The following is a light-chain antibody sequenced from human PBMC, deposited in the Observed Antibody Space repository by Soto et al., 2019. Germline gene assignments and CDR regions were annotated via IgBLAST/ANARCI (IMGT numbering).Light chain of an antibody. CDR2: DAS. CDR1: QGVSSY. V-gene: IGKV3-11*01. CDR3: QQRSNWPMYT. Sequence: EIVLTQSPATLSLSPGERATLSCRASQGVSSYLAGYQQKPGQAPRLLIYDASNRATDIPARFSGSGSGTDFTLTISSLEPEDFAVYYCQQRSNWPMYTFGQGTKLEIK. J-gene: IGKJ2*01.